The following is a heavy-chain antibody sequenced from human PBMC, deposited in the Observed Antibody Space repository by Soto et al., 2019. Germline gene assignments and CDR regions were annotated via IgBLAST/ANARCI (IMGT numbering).Heavy chain of an antibody. CDR1: GGAFNNYP. V-gene: IGHV1-69*13. Sequence: GASVKVSCKASGGAFNNYPISWVRQAPGQGLEWMGGIFPRLGTTTYAQKEQGRVSMTADESTSTVYMELSGLRSEDTAVYYCAKALRYFDWLVRPWNAMDVWGQGTTVTVSS. CDR3: AKALRYFDWLVRPWNAMDV. J-gene: IGHJ6*02. CDR2: IFPRLGTT. D-gene: IGHD3-9*01.